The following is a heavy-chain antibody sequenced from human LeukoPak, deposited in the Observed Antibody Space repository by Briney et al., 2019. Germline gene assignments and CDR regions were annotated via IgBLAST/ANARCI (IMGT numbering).Heavy chain of an antibody. CDR2: IWYDGSKR. CDR1: GFTFSRYG. D-gene: IGHD6-19*01. CDR3: ARVSEDYSSGWYEEYFQY. Sequence: GGSLRLSCAASGFTFSRYGMHWVRQAPGKGLEWVAVIWYDGSKRNYADSVKGRFTISRDDSKNTLNLQMTSLRAEDTAVYYCARVSEDYSSGWYEEYFQYWGQGTLVIVSS. V-gene: IGHV3-33*01. J-gene: IGHJ1*01.